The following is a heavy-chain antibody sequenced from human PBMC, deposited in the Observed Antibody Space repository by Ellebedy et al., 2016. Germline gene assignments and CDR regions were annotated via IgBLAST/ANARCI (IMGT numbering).Heavy chain of an antibody. D-gene: IGHD3-10*01. Sequence: LSLTCXASGSGFSFSSYGMSWVRRAPGKGLVWVSRISDDGATTNYADFVKGRFTISRDDAKSMLYLQMNSLGDDDTAIYYCARDVGGSDSFWGQGTLVTVSS. V-gene: IGHV3-74*01. J-gene: IGHJ4*02. CDR2: ISDDGATT. CDR1: GSGFSFSSYG. CDR3: ARDVGGSDSF.